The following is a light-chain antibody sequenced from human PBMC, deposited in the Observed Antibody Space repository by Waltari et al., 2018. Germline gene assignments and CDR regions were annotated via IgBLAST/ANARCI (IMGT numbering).Light chain of an antibody. CDR3: HAAADNNWF. CDR2: KDT. Sequence: YDLTQPSSVSVSPGPTATITCSGDVLAGKYVRWFQQKPGQAPTLILYKDTERPSGIPERFSGSSSGSTVTLTIRGALLEDEADYHCHAAADNNWFFGGGTKLTVL. CDR1: VLAGKY. J-gene: IGLJ2*01. V-gene: IGLV3-27*01.